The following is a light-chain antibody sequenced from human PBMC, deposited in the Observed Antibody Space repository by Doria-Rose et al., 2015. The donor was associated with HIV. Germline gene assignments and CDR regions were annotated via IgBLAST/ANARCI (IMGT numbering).Light chain of an antibody. Sequence: QSVVTQPPSVSGAPGQRVAISCTGSSSNIGAGFDVNWYQQFPGTAPKLLIHGNTNRPSGVPDRFSGSKSGTSASLAISGLRAEDEADYYCQSYDSRLSVCVFRTGTKVTVL. CDR3: QSYDSRLSVCV. J-gene: IGLJ1*01. CDR1: SSNIGAGFD. V-gene: IGLV1-40*02. CDR2: GNT.